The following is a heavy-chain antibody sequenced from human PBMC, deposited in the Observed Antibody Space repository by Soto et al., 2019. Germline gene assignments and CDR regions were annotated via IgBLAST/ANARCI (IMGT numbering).Heavy chain of an antibody. CDR1: GFTFSSYA. V-gene: IGHV3-30-3*01. CDR2: ISYDGSNK. D-gene: IGHD6-19*01. Sequence: GGSLRLSCAASGFTFSSYAMHWVRQAPGKGLVWVAVISYDGSNKHYADSVKGRFTISRDNSKNSVFLQINALRVEDAAIYYCARNPSGQWVVPLYCDLWGQGTLVTVSS. J-gene: IGHJ4*02. CDR3: ARNPSGQWVVPLYCDL.